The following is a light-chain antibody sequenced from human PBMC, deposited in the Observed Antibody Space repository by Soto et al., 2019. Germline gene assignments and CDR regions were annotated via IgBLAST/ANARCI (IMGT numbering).Light chain of an antibody. V-gene: IGKV3-20*01. J-gene: IGKJ2*01. Sequence: EIVLTQSPDTLSLSPGERASLSCRASQSVSSNFLAWYQQKPGQAPRLLIYGASSRATGIPDRFSGSGSGADFTLTISRLEPEDFAVYYCQQYSTSLPYTFGQGTKLEIK. CDR3: QQYSTSLPYT. CDR2: GAS. CDR1: QSVSSNF.